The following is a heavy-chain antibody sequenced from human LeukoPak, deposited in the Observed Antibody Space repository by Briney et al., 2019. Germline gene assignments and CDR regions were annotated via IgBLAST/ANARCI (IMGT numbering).Heavy chain of an antibody. V-gene: IGHV5-51*01. J-gene: IGHJ3*02. D-gene: IGHD4-17*01. Sequence: GESLKISCKGSGYRFATYWIGWVRQMPGKGLEWMGSIYPGDSDTKYSPSFQGQVTIAVDKFISTAYLQWTSLKASDTAMYYCATVRTSVTTSDAFDIWGQGTVVTVSS. CDR3: ATVRTSVTTSDAFDI. CDR2: IYPGDSDT. CDR1: GYRFATYW.